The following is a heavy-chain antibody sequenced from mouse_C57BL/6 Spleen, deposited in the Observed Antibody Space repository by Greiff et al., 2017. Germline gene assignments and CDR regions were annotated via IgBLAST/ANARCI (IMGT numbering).Heavy chain of an antibody. V-gene: IGHV1-76*01. Sequence: VKLVESGAELVRPGASVKLSCKASGYTFTDYYINWVKQRPGQGLEWIARIYPGSGNTYYNEKFKGKATLTAEKSSSTAYMQLSSLTSEDSAVYFCARREASSYWYFDVWGTGTTVTVSS. J-gene: IGHJ1*03. CDR2: IYPGSGNT. D-gene: IGHD1-1*01. CDR3: ARREASSYWYFDV. CDR1: GYTFTDYY.